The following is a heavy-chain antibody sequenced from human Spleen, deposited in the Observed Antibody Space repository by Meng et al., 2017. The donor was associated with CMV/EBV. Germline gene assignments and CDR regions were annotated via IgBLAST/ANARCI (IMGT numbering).Heavy chain of an antibody. D-gene: IGHD6-19*01. J-gene: IGHJ4*02. CDR3: ARAPTSGWYINF. CDR2: INHSGSA. V-gene: IGHV4-34*01. Sequence: LTCAVYGGSFSGYYWNWIRQSPGKGLEWIGEINHSGSANYNPSFKSRVTISVDMSKSQLSLNLNSVTAADTAVYYCARAPTSGWYINFWGQGTLVTVSS. CDR1: GGSFSGYY.